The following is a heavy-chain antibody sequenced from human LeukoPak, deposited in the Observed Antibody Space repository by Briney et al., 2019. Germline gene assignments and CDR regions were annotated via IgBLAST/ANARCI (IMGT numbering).Heavy chain of an antibody. V-gene: IGHV1-46*01. Sequence: ASVKVSCKASGYTFTSYYMHWVRQAPGQGLERLGIINPSGGSTSYAQKFHGRVTMTRDTSTSTVYMELSSLRSEDTAVYYCAREDGSGIDYAFDIWGQGTTVTVSS. CDR2: INPSGGST. J-gene: IGHJ3*02. D-gene: IGHD3-10*01. CDR3: AREDGSGIDYAFDI. CDR1: GYTFTSYY.